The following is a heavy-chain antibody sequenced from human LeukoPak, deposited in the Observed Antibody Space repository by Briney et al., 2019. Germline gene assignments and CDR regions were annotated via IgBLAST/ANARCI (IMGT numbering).Heavy chain of an antibody. CDR1: GGSVTSCNYY. V-gene: IGHV4-61*02. Sequence: SETLSLTCTVSGGSVTSCNYYWNWLPHPAGKGLEWIGRIYTSGGDSYNRSLKSRTTIPIEASKNQFSLKLSSVTAADTAVHYCAREPPGYWGQGILVTVSS. CDR2: IYTSGGD. CDR3: AREPPGY. J-gene: IGHJ4*02.